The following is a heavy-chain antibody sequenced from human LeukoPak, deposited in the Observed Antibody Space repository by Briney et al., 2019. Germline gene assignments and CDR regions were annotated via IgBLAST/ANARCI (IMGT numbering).Heavy chain of an antibody. Sequence: KPSETLSLTCTVSGGSISSYYWSWIRQPPGKGLEWIGYIYTSGSTNYNPSLKSRVTISVDTSKNQFSLKLSSVTAADTAVYYCARRRATGHGSYYYYYYMDVWGKGTTVTDSS. CDR2: IYTSGST. CDR3: ARRRATGHGSYYYYYYMDV. J-gene: IGHJ6*03. CDR1: GGSISSYY. V-gene: IGHV4-4*09. D-gene: IGHD5-24*01.